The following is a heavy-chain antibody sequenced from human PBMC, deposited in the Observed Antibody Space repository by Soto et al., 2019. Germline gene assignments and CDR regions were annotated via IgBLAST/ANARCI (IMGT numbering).Heavy chain of an antibody. CDR2: ISSSSSYI. CDR1: GFTFSSYS. CDR3: ARDGIAVAGTWIYYYYYGMDV. J-gene: IGHJ6*02. V-gene: IGHV3-21*01. Sequence: PGGSLRLSCAASGFTFSSYSMNWVRQAPGKGLEWVSSISSSSSYIYYADSVKGRFTISRDNAKNSLYLQMNSLRAEDTAVYYCARDGIAVAGTWIYYYYYGMDVWGQGTTVTVSS. D-gene: IGHD6-19*01.